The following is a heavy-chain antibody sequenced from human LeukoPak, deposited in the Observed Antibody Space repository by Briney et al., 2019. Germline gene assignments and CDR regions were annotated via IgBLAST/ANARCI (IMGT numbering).Heavy chain of an antibody. D-gene: IGHD6-13*01. V-gene: IGHV5-51*01. CDR3: ARLSVIAADGTHYFDY. Sequence: GESLKISCKGSGSRFTNYWIGWVRQMPGKGLEWMGIIYTGDSDSRNSPSFQAQVSISADKSINTAYLQWSSLKASDTAMYYCARLSVIAADGTHYFDYWGQGTLVTVSS. J-gene: IGHJ4*02. CDR1: GSRFTNYW. CDR2: IYTGDSDS.